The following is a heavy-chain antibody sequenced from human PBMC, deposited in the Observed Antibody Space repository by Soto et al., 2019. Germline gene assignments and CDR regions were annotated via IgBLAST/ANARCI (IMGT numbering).Heavy chain of an antibody. CDR3: ARDYYKYYDSSGYYRSPAY. Sequence: HPGGSLRLSCAASGFTFSSYAMHWFRQAPGKGLEWVALISYDGSDKDYADSVKGRFTISRDNSRNTLFLQMNSLRAEDTAVYYCARDYYKYYDSSGYYRSPAYWGQETLVTVSS. D-gene: IGHD3-22*01. V-gene: IGHV3-30-3*01. CDR2: ISYDGSDK. J-gene: IGHJ4*02. CDR1: GFTFSSYA.